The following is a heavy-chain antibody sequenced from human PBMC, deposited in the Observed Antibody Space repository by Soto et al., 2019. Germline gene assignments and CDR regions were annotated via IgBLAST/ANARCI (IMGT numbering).Heavy chain of an antibody. CDR1: GFTFSSYW. D-gene: IGHD1-7*01. CDR3: ARDNWNSY. J-gene: IGHJ4*01. CDR2: IHNDGSTT. V-gene: IGHV3-74*01. Sequence: EVQLVESGGGLVQPGGSVRLSCAASGFTFSSYWMHWVRQAPGKGLMWVSRIHNDGSTTRYADSVKGRVTISRDNAKNTLYLEISSLRVEVTAVYYYARDNWNSYWGYGTLVTVS.